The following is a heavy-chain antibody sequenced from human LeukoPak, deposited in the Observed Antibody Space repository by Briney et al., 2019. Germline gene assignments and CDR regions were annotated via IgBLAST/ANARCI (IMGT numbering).Heavy chain of an antibody. CDR3: ARRSIAAAGYNWFDP. V-gene: IGHV4-39*01. CDR1: GGSISSSSYY. CDR2: IYYSGGT. Sequence: SETLSLTCTVSGGSISSSSYYWGWIRQPPGKGLEWIGSIYYSGGTYYNPSLKSRVTISVDTSKNQFSLKLSSVTAADTAVYYCARRSIAAAGYNWFDPWGQGTLVTVSS. D-gene: IGHD6-13*01. J-gene: IGHJ5*02.